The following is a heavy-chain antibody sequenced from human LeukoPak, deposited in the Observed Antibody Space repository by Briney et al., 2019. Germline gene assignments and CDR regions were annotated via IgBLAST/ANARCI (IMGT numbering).Heavy chain of an antibody. CDR1: GFTFSSYS. J-gene: IGHJ3*02. V-gene: IGHV3-21*01. CDR2: ISSSSSYI. CDR3: ARVFCSGGSCSVFDI. Sequence: PGGSLRLSCAASGFTFSSYSMNWVRQAPGKGLEWVSSISSSSSYIYYADSVKGRFTISRDNAKNSLYLQMNSLRAEDTAVYYCARVFCSGGSCSVFDIWGQGTMVTVSS. D-gene: IGHD2-15*01.